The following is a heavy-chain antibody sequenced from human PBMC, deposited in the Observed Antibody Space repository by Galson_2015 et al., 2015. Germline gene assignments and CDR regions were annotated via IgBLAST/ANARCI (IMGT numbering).Heavy chain of an antibody. D-gene: IGHD2-15*01. Sequence: SVKVSCKASGGTFSSYAISWVRQAPGQGLEWMGGIIPIFGTANYAQKFQGRVTITADKSTSTAYMELSSLRSEDTAVYYCARDPDCSGGSCYEGPGAYFDYWGQGTLVTVSS. CDR3: ARDPDCSGGSCYEGPGAYFDY. V-gene: IGHV1-69*06. J-gene: IGHJ4*02. CDR1: GGTFSSYA. CDR2: IIPIFGTA.